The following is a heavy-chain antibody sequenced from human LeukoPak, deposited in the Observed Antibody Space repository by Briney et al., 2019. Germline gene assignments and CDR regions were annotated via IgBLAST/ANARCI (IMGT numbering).Heavy chain of an antibody. CDR1: GFTFSSYW. Sequence: GGSLRLSCAASGFTFSSYWMSWVRQAPGKGLEWVANIKQDGSEKYYVDSVKGRFTISRDNAKNSLYLQMNSLRAEDTAVYYCARVRLDYDFWSGSNWFDPWGRGTLVTVSS. CDR3: ARVRLDYDFWSGSNWFDP. J-gene: IGHJ5*02. V-gene: IGHV3-7*01. CDR2: IKQDGSEK. D-gene: IGHD3-3*01.